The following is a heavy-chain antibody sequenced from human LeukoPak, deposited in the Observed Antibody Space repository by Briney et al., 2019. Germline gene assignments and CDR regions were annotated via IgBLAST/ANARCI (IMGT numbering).Heavy chain of an antibody. J-gene: IGHJ6*03. Sequence: GGSLRLSCAASGFTVSSNYMSWVRQAPGKGLEWVSVIYSGGSTYYADSVKGRFTISRDNSKNTLYLQMNSLRAEDTAVYYCARVSGSTSYYYYMDVWGKGTTVTVSS. CDR3: ARVSGSTSYYYYMDV. D-gene: IGHD2-2*01. V-gene: IGHV3-66*02. CDR2: IYSGGST. CDR1: GFTVSSNY.